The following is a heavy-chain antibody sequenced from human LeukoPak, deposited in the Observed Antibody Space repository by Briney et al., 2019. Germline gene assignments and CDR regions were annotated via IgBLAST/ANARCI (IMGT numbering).Heavy chain of an antibody. CDR2: IYHSGST. CDR3: ASSSGYDYNWFDP. D-gene: IGHD5-12*01. CDR1: GGSISSGGYS. V-gene: IGHV4-30-2*01. J-gene: IGHJ5*02. Sequence: SETLSLTCAVSGGSISSGGYSWSWIRQPPGKGLEWIGYIYHSGSTYYNPSLKSRVTISVDRSKNQLSLKLSSVTAADTAVYYCASSSGYDYNWFDPWGQGTLVTVSS.